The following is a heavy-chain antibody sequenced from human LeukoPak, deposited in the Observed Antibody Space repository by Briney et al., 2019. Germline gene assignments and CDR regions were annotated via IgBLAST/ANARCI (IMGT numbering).Heavy chain of an antibody. CDR2: VKEDGRQK. CDR3: ARNIGWYFDL. D-gene: IGHD2/OR15-2a*01. Sequence: GGSLRLSCAASGFTFSTYWMSWVRQAPGKGLEWVANVKEDGRQKFYVDSVKGRFTISRDDAKNSLYLQMDSLRAEDTAVYYCARNIGWYFDLWGRGTLVTVSS. V-gene: IGHV3-7*02. CDR1: GFTFSTYW. J-gene: IGHJ2*01.